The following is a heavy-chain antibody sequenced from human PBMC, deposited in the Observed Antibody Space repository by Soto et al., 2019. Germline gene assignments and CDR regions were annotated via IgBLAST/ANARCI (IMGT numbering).Heavy chain of an antibody. J-gene: IGHJ6*02. CDR1: GDSITSGDYY. CDR2: IFYSGTT. CDR3: ARDRPVSNSWSPGDYYHYGMDV. Sequence: QVRLQESGPGLVKPSQTLSLTCTVSGDSITSGDYYWSWMRQSPGKGLEWVGYIFYSGTTYYNPSRKSRVTISLETSKNHFSLKVTSVTAADTAVYYCARDRPVSNSWSPGDYYHYGMDVWGQGTTVTVSS. V-gene: IGHV4-30-4*01. D-gene: IGHD6-13*01.